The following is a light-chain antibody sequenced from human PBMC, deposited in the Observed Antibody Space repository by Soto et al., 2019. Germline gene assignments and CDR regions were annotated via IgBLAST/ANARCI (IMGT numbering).Light chain of an antibody. Sequence: QSVLTQPPPVSGAPGQRVTISCTGSSSSIGAGYDVHWYQQLPGTAPKLLIYGNSNRPSGVPDRFSGSKSGTSASLAITGLQAEDEADYYCQSYDSSLSYVFGTGPKLTVL. V-gene: IGLV1-40*01. CDR3: QSYDSSLSYV. J-gene: IGLJ1*01. CDR2: GNS. CDR1: SSSIGAGYD.